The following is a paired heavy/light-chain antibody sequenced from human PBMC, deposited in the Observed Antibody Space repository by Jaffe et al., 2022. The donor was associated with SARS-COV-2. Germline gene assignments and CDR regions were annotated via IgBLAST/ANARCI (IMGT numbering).Light chain of an antibody. CDR1: QSISTW. V-gene: IGKV1-5*03. Sequence: DIQMTQSPSTLSASVGDRVTITCRASQSISTWLAWYQQRPGKAPKLLIYKASNLESGVPSRFSGSGSGADFTLTISSLQPDDFATYYCQQYNTYSFGQGTKVEVK. CDR2: KAS. CDR3: QQYNTYS. J-gene: IGKJ1*01.
Heavy chain of an antibody. CDR2: ISNDGSNK. Sequence: QVQLVESGGGVVQPGRSLRLSCAASGFTFSSYGMHWVRQSPGKGLEWVAVISNDGSNKKYGDPVKGRFTISRDKSKNTLSLQMNSLRAEDTAVYYCAKDRMVREIIISGGMDVWGQGTTVTVSS. CDR3: AKDRMVREIIISGGMDV. J-gene: IGHJ6*02. V-gene: IGHV3-30*18. CDR1: GFTFSSYG. D-gene: IGHD3-10*01.